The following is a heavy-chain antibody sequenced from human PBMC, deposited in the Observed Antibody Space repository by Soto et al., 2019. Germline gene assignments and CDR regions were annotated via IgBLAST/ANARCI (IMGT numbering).Heavy chain of an antibody. CDR3: AKITGYKYREYYFDY. V-gene: IGHV4-59*08. CDR1: GVSISSYY. J-gene: IGHJ4*02. D-gene: IGHD1-20*01. CDR2: IYYSGST. Sequence: PSETLSLTCTVSGVSISSYYLSWIRPPPGKGLEWIGYIYYSGSTNYNPSLKSRVTISVDTSKNQFSLKLSSVTAADTAVYYCAKITGYKYREYYFDYWGQGTLVTVSS.